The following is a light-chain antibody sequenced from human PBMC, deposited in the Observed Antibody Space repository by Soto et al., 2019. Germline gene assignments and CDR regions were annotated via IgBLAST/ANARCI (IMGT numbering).Light chain of an antibody. J-gene: IGLJ1*01. CDR2: DDS. Sequence: SYELTQPPSVSVAPGQTARLTCGGDDIRFKSVHWYQQRPGQAPVVVVYDDSDRPSGIPERFSGSKSGETATLTISRAGAGDEADYYCQVWDRTSEHYVFGTGTKLTVL. V-gene: IGLV3-21*02. CDR1: DIRFKS. CDR3: QVWDRTSEHYV.